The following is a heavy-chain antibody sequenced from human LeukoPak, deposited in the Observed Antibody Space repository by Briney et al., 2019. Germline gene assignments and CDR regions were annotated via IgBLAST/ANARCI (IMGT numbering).Heavy chain of an antibody. CDR3: ARDRYCSGGSCYSNWFDP. CDR1: GGSISSGGYS. Sequence: SETLSLTFAVSGGSISSGGYSWSWIRQPPGKGLEWIGYIYHSGSTYYNPSLKSRVTISVDRSKNQFSLKLSSVTAADTAVYYCARDRYCSGGSCYSNWFDPWGQGTLVTVSS. CDR2: IYHSGST. J-gene: IGHJ5*02. D-gene: IGHD2-15*01. V-gene: IGHV4-30-2*01.